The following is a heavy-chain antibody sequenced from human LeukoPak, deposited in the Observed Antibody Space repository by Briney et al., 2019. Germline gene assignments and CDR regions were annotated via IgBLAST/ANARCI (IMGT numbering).Heavy chain of an antibody. Sequence: PGGSLRLSCAASGFTFSTYALNWVRQAPGKGLEWVSAISDSGGAIFYADSVKGRFTMSRDNSKNTLYLQMNSLRAEDTAVYYCARDIRSRYFDYWGQGTLVTVSS. CDR3: ARDIRSRYFDY. V-gene: IGHV3-23*01. J-gene: IGHJ4*02. D-gene: IGHD2-15*01. CDR2: ISDSGGAI. CDR1: GFTFSTYA.